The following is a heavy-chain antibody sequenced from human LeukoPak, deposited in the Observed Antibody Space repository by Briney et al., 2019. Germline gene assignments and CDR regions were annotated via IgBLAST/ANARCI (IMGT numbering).Heavy chain of an antibody. V-gene: IGHV4-59*08. CDR1: GGSISSYY. CDR2: IYYSGST. D-gene: IGHD3-10*01. J-gene: IGHJ4*02. CDR3: ASAYYGSGSYYTDY. Sequence: SETLSLTCTVSGGSISSYYWSWIRQPPGKGLEWIGYIYYSGSTNYNPSLKSRVTISVETSKNQFSLKLSSVTAADTAVYYCASAYYGSGSYYTDYWGQGTLVTVSS.